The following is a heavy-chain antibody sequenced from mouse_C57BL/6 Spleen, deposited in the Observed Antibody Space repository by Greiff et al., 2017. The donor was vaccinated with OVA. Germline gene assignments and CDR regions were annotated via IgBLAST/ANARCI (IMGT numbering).Heavy chain of an antibody. D-gene: IGHD1-1*01. CDR3: TREDHYYGSSYGAY. J-gene: IGHJ3*01. CDR1: GFTFSSYA. Sequence: EVKLMESGEGLVKPGGSLKLSCAASGFTFSSYAMSWVRQTPEKRLEWVAYISSGGDYIYYADTVKGRFTISRDNARNTLYLQMSSLKSEDTAMYYCTREDHYYGSSYGAYWGQGTLVTVSA. V-gene: IGHV5-9-1*02. CDR2: ISSGGDYI.